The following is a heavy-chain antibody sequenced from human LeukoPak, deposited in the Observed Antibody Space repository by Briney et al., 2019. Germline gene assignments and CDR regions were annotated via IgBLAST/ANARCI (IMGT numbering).Heavy chain of an antibody. D-gene: IGHD6-13*01. J-gene: IGHJ6*03. V-gene: IGHV1-69*13. Sequence: ASVKVSCKASGGTFSSYAISWVRQAPGQGLEWMGGIIPIFGTANYAQKFQGRVTVTADESTSTAYMELSSLRSEDTAVCYCARGRRQQPFYYYYMDVWGKGTTVTVSS. CDR3: ARGRRQQPFYYYYMDV. CDR2: IIPIFGTA. CDR1: GGTFSSYA.